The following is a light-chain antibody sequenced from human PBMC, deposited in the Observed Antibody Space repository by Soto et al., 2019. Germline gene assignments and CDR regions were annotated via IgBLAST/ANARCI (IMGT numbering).Light chain of an antibody. CDR1: SSNIGRSY. V-gene: IGLV1-47*01. Sequence: QSVLTQPPSASGTPGQRVTISCSGSSSNIGRSYVFWYKQLPGTAPRLLIYRNNQRPSGGPDRFAGSKSGTGASLAISGLRSDDEAVYYCAAWDDSLSGVVFGGGTKLTVL. CDR3: AAWDDSLSGVV. CDR2: RNN. J-gene: IGLJ2*01.